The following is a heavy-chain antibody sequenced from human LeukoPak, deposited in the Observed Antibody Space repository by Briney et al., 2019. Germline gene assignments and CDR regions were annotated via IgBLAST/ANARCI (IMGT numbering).Heavy chain of an antibody. Sequence: GGSLRLSCAVSGFTFSSYDMHWVRQAPGKGLEWVTSVLFDGSNTYYADSVKGRFTISRDNSKNTLYLQMKSLRAEDTAVYYCAKSPVQSGVDYWGQGTLVTVSS. CDR1: GFTFSSYD. CDR2: VLFDGSNT. V-gene: IGHV3-30*18. CDR3: AKSPVQSGVDY. J-gene: IGHJ4*02.